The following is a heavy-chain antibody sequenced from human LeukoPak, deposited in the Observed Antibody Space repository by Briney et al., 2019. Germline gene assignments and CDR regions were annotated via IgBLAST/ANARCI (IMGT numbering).Heavy chain of an antibody. D-gene: IGHD2-2*01. CDR1: GGSFSGYY. V-gene: IGHV4-34*01. J-gene: IGHJ6*03. CDR2: INHSGST. CDR3: ARVGRYCSSSSCYPRVYYMDV. Sequence: SETLSLTCAVYGGSFSGYYWSWIRQPPGKGLEWIGEINHSGSTNYNPSLKSRVTISVDTSKKQFSLKLRSVTAADTAVYYCARVGRYCSSSSCYPRVYYMDVWGEGTTVTVSS.